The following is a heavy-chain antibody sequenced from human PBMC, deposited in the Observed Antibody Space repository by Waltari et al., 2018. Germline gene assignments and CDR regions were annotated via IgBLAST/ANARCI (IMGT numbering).Heavy chain of an antibody. V-gene: IGHV4-59*01. CDR3: ARDLSSGWAFDI. CDR1: GGPLSSSY. J-gene: IGHJ3*02. CDR2: IYYSGST. D-gene: IGHD6-19*01. Sequence: QVQLQESGPGLVKPSETLSLTCTVSGGPLSSSYWSWPRPPPGKGLEWIGYIYYSGSTNYNPSLKSRVTISVDTSKNQFSLKLSSVTAADTAVYYCARDLSSGWAFDIWGQGTMVTVSS.